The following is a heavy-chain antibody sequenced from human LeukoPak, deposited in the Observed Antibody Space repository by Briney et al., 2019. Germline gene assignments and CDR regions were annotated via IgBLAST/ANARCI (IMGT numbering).Heavy chain of an antibody. J-gene: IGHJ5*02. Sequence: SVKVSCKASGYTFTGYYMHWVRQAPGQGLEWMGGIILIFGTANYAQKFQGRVTITADESTSTAYMELSSLRSEDTAVYYCARFGPGYCSGGSCYGFHWFDPWGQGTLVTVSS. CDR3: ARFGPGYCSGGSCYGFHWFDP. V-gene: IGHV1-69*13. CDR1: GYTFTGYY. CDR2: IILIFGTA. D-gene: IGHD2-15*01.